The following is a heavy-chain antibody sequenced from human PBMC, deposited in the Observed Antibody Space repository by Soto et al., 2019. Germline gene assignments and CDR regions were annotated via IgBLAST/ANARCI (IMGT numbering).Heavy chain of an antibody. CDR3: AEYCSNSIGPRDHYFALEV. CDR2: ISCGGST. Sequence: SETLSLTCNVSCASICTYYWNWIRQSPGKGLEWIGYISCGGSTNYNPSLESRVNISLDTSKKQVTLKLSSVSAADTARDFCAEYCSNSIGPRDHYFALEVWGQGTTVTVSS. V-gene: IGHV4-59*01. CDR1: CASICTYY. D-gene: IGHD2-2*01. J-gene: IGHJ6*02.